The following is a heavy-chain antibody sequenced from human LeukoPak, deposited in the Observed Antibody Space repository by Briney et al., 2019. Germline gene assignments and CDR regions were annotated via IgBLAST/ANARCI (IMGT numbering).Heavy chain of an antibody. Sequence: GGSLRLSCAASGFTFSSYSMNWVRQAPGKGLEWVSSISSSSSYIYYADSVKGRFTISRDNAKNSLYLQMNSLRAEDTAVYYCARGYAEYCSSTSCYENWFDPWGQGTLVTVSS. CDR1: GFTFSSYS. D-gene: IGHD2-2*01. CDR2: ISSSSSYI. CDR3: ARGYAEYCSSTSCYENWFDP. V-gene: IGHV3-21*01. J-gene: IGHJ5*02.